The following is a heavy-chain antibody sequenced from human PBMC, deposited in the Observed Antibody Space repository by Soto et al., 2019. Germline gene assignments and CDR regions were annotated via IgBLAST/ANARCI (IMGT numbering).Heavy chain of an antibody. Sequence: GESLKISCKGSGYSFTSYWIGWVRQMPGKGLEWMGIIYPGDSDTRYSPSFQGQVTISADKSISTAYLQWSSLKASDTAMYYCARVRAQDIVVVPAAMVFDYWGQGTLVTVSS. D-gene: IGHD2-2*01. CDR3: ARVRAQDIVVVPAAMVFDY. V-gene: IGHV5-51*01. CDR1: GYSFTSYW. CDR2: IYPGDSDT. J-gene: IGHJ4*02.